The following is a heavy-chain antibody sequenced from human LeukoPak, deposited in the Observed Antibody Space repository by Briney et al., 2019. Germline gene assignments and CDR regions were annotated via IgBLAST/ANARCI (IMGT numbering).Heavy chain of an antibody. D-gene: IGHD4-11*01. CDR2: INGAGDDT. J-gene: IGHJ4*02. Sequence: PGGSLRLSCTASGLTFSPFWMNWVRQAPGKGLEWVAAINGAGDDTFHVDSVKGRFIISRDNAENSLCLQMNSLRVEDTAVYYCARDFAQSKFDYWGQGILVTVSS. CDR1: GLTFSPFW. V-gene: IGHV3-7*03. CDR3: ARDFAQSKFDY.